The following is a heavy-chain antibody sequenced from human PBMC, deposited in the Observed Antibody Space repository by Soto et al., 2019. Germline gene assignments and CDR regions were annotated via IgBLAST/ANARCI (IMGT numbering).Heavy chain of an antibody. CDR3: AHRVYDRTSSWDLGLFYC. Sequence: QITLKESGRTLVTPTQTLTLTCTFSGFSLSNSGVGVGWIRQPPGKTLEYLALIYWDDDKRYSQSLKSRLSVTKATTINHQVLTITNMPPADTGPYYCAHRVYDRTSSWDLGLFYCWGQGSLFTVSS. CDR1: GFSLSNSGVG. V-gene: IGHV2-5*02. CDR2: IYWDDDK. D-gene: IGHD3-22*01. J-gene: IGHJ4*02.